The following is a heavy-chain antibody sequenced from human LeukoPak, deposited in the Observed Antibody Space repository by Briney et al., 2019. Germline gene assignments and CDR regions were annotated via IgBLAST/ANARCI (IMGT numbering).Heavy chain of an antibody. Sequence: SETLSLTCTVSGGSISSGDYYWSWIRQPPGKGLEWIGYIYYSGSTYYNPSLKRRVTISVDTSKNQFSLKLSSVTAADTAVYYCARDHDPNYFDYWGQGTLVTVSS. D-gene: IGHD3-16*01. CDR2: IYYSGST. V-gene: IGHV4-30-4*01. J-gene: IGHJ4*02. CDR3: ARDHDPNYFDY. CDR1: GGSISSGDYY.